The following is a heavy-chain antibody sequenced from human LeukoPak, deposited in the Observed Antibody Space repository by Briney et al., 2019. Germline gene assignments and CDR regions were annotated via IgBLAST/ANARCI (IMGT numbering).Heavy chain of an antibody. CDR1: GYTFTDFY. D-gene: IGHD3-22*01. CDR3: ASPSYQSGGYYYFDF. V-gene: IGHV1-2*02. J-gene: IGHJ4*02. Sequence: ASVKVSCKASGYTFTDFYVHWVRQAPGQGLEWMGWISPKSGYTSYAQKFQDRVTLTRDTSIDTAYMELNRLRSDDTAVYYCASPSYQSGGYYYFDFWGQGTLATVSS. CDR2: ISPKSGYT.